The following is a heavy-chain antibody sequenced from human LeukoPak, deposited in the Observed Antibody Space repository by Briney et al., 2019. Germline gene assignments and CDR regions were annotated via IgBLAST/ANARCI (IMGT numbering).Heavy chain of an antibody. CDR2: IYYSGST. CDR3: ARVSIEGGNYSFHP. Sequence: PSETLSLTCTVSGGSISSYYWSWIRQPPGKGLEWIGYIYYSGSTNYNPSLKSRVTISVDTSKNQFSLKLSYVTAADTAVYYCARVSIEGGNYSFHPWGQGTLVTVSS. V-gene: IGHV4-59*01. CDR1: GGSISSYY. J-gene: IGHJ5*02. D-gene: IGHD3-16*01.